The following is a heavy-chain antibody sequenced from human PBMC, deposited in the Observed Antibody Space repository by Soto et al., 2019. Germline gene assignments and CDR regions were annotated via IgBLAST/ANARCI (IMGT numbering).Heavy chain of an antibody. J-gene: IGHJ4*02. V-gene: IGHV1-18*04. CDR3: ARDPPDY. CDR1: GYTFTSYG. Sequence: QVQLVQSGAEVKKPGASVKVSCKASGYTFTSYGLNWVRQAPGQGLAWVGWISTYNGYTNYTQKFQGRVTMTTDTSTSTAYMELRSLRSDDTAVYYGARDPPDYWGQGTLVTVSS. CDR2: ISTYNGYT.